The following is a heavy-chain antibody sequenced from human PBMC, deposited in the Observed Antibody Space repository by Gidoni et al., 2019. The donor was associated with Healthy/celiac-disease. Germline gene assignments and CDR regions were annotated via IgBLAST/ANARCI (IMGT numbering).Heavy chain of an antibody. J-gene: IGHJ4*02. CDR1: GGSISSSSYY. Sequence: QLQLQESGPGLVTPSETLSLTCTVSGGSISSSSYYWGWIRQPPGKGLEWIGSIYYSGSTYYNPSLKSRVTISVDTSKNQFSLKLSSVTAADTAVYYCARHSYYYDSSGYPFDYWGQGTLVTVSS. CDR2: IYYSGST. D-gene: IGHD3-22*01. V-gene: IGHV4-39*01. CDR3: ARHSYYYDSSGYPFDY.